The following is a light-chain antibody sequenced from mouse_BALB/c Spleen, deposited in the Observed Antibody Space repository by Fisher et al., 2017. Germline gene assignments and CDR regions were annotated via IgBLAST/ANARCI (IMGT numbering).Light chain of an antibody. Sequence: IVMTQSPAIMSASLGEEITLTCSASSSVSYMHWYQQKSGTSPKLLIYSTSNLASGVPSRFSGSGSGTSYSLTISRMEAEDAATYYCQQWSSNPLTFGAGTKLELK. CDR1: SSVSY. V-gene: IGKV4-80*01. CDR2: STS. J-gene: IGKJ5*01. CDR3: QQWSSNPLT.